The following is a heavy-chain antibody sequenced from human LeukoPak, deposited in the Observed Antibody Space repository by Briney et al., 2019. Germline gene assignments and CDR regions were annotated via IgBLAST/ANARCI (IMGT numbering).Heavy chain of an antibody. J-gene: IGHJ6*03. D-gene: IGHD3-22*01. CDR1: GYTFTSYG. CDR3: ARVGRYYYDSSGYYSSYYYYYMDV. CDR2: ISAYNGNT. Sequence: ASVKVSCKASGYTFTSYGISWVRQAPGQELEWMGWISAYNGNTNYAQKLQGRVTMTTDTSTSTAYMELRSLRSDDTAVYYCARVGRYYYDSSGYYSSYYYYYMDVWGKGTTVTVSS. V-gene: IGHV1-18*01.